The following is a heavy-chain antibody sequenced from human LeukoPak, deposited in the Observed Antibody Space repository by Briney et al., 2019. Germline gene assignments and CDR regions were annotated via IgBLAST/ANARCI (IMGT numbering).Heavy chain of an antibody. CDR3: ARRTPNWNSYYFDH. J-gene: IGHJ4*02. CDR2: IYYSGST. D-gene: IGHD1-7*01. CDR1: GGSLSAYY. V-gene: IGHV4-59*01. Sequence: PSETLSLTCTVSGGSLSAYYRSCIRQPPGKGLEWIGYIYYSGSTNYNLSLNSRLTISVDTSKNQFSLRLTSVTAADTAVYYCARRTPNWNSYYFDHWGQGILVTVSS.